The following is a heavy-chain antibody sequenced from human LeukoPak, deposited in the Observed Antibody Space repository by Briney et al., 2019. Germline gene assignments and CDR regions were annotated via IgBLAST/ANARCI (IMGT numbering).Heavy chain of an antibody. Sequence: SETLSLTCAVSGXSISSNNGWTWVRQPPGKGLEWIGEIYHGGSTNYNTSLRSRVTISVDKSKNQFSLNLTSVTAADTSVYYCATNSGWRLDYWGQGVLVTVSS. D-gene: IGHD5-12*01. J-gene: IGHJ4*02. CDR2: IYHGGST. CDR3: ATNSGWRLDY. V-gene: IGHV4-4*02. CDR1: GXSISSNNG.